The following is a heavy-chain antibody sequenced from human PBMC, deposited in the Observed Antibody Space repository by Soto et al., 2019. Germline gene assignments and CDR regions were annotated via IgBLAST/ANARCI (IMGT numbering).Heavy chain of an antibody. CDR2: IYYSGST. CDR1: GVSISSYY. D-gene: IGHD1-1*01. V-gene: IGHV4-59*08. CDR3: ARHVHNQGFEYYFDS. Sequence: PSETLSLTCTVSGVSISSYYWSWIRQPPGKGLEWIGYIYYSGSTNYSPSLKSRVTISVDTSKNQISLKMTSVTAADTAVYYCARHVHNQGFEYYFDSWGQGTLVTVSS. J-gene: IGHJ4*02.